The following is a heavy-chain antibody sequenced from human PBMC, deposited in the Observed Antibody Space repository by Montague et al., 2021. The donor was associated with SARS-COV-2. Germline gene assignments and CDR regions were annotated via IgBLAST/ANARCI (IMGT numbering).Heavy chain of an antibody. Sequence: SLRLSCAASGFTFDDCAMHWVRQAPGKGLEWVSGISWNSGSVGYADSVKGRFTISRDNAKNSLYLQMNSLRAEDTALYYCAKWTTITFGSGIHPSGMDVWGQGTTVTVSS. CDR3: AKWTTITFGSGIHPSGMDV. D-gene: IGHD3-10*01. CDR1: GFTFDDCA. CDR2: ISWNSGSV. V-gene: IGHV3-9*01. J-gene: IGHJ6*02.